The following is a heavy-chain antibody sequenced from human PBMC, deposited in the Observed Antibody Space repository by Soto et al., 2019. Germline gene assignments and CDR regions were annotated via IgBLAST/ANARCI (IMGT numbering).Heavy chain of an antibody. D-gene: IGHD3-10*01. CDR2: IYPGDSDT. Sequence: GESLRISCKGSGYSFTSYWIGWVRQMPGKGLEWMGIIYPGDSDTRYSPSFQGQVTISADKSISTAYLQWSSLKASDTAMYYCARRHYYGSGSYYNVVRALDYYGMDVWGQGTTVTVSS. CDR3: ARRHYYGSGSYYNVVRALDYYGMDV. CDR1: GYSFTSYW. V-gene: IGHV5-51*01. J-gene: IGHJ6*02.